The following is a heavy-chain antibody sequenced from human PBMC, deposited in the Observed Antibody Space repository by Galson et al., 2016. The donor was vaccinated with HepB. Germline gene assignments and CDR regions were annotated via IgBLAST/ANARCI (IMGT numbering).Heavy chain of an antibody. CDR2: VFYSGSA. J-gene: IGHJ4*02. CDR3: ARVARLRYFDS. CDR1: GDAISSGRYY. D-gene: IGHD2-21*02. V-gene: IGHV4-61*10. Sequence: ETLSLTCNVSGDAISSGRYYWSWIRQPAGKGLEYIWRVFYSGSATYNPSLQSRVTISVDTDKNHFSLRLTSVTAADTAIYYCARVARLRYFDSWGQGIRVTVSS.